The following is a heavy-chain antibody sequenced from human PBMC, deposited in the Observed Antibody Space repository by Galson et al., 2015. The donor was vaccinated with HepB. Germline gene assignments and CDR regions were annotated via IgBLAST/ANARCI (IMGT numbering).Heavy chain of an antibody. D-gene: IGHD6-19*01. Sequence: SLRLSCAASGFTFDDYGMSWVRQAPGKGLEWVSGINWNGGSTGYADSVKGRFTISRDHAKNSLYLQMSSLRAEDTAVYYCARVEEGSSGWYGFWGQGTLVTVSS. J-gene: IGHJ5*01. CDR2: INWNGGST. CDR3: ARVEEGSSGWYGF. CDR1: GFTFDDYG. V-gene: IGHV3-20*04.